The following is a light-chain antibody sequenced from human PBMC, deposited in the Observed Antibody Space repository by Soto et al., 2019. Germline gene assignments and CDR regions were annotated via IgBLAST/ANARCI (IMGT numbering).Light chain of an antibody. V-gene: IGLV2-8*01. CDR2: EVS. Sequence: QSALTQPPSASGSPGQSVTISCTGTSSDVGGYNYVSWYQQHPGKAPKLMIYEVSKRPSGVPDRFSGSKSGNTASLTVSGLQAEDEADYYSSSYAGSNSLGVFGTGTKLTVL. J-gene: IGLJ1*01. CDR1: SSDVGGYNY. CDR3: SSYAGSNSLGV.